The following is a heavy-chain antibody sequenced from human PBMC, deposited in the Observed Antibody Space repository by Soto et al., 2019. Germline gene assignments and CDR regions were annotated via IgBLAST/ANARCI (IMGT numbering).Heavy chain of an antibody. CDR1: GFTFSSYW. CDR2: INSDGSST. V-gene: IGHV3-74*01. D-gene: IGHD6-19*01. J-gene: IGHJ2*01. Sequence: GGSLRLSCAASGFTFSSYWMHWVRQAPGKGLVWVSRINSDGSSTSYEDSVKGRFTISRDNAKNTLYLQMNSLRAEDTAVYYCARGSSGWYREWYFDLWGRGTLVTVSS. CDR3: ARGSSGWYREWYFDL.